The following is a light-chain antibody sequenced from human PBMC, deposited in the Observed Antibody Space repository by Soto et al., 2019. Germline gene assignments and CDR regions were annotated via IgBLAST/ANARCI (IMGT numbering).Light chain of an antibody. V-gene: IGLV2-14*01. CDR1: SSDVGGYNY. Sequence: QSALTQPASVSGSPGQSITISCTGTSSDVGGYNYVSWYQQHPGKAPKLMIYDVSNRPSGVSNRSSGSKSGNTASLTISGLLAADEADYYCSSYTSSTTLDVVFGGGTKLTVL. J-gene: IGLJ2*01. CDR2: DVS. CDR3: SSYTSSTTLDVV.